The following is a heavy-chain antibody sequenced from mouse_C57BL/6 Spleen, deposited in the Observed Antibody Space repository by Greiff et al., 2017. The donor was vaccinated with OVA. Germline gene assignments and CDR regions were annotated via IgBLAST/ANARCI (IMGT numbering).Heavy chain of an antibody. CDR1: GYTFTSYW. D-gene: IGHD1-1*01. CDR2: IYPSDSET. J-gene: IGHJ4*01. V-gene: IGHV1-61*01. Sequence: QVQLQQPGAELVRPGSSVKLSCKASGYTFTSYWMDWVKQRPGQGLEWIGNIYPSDSETHYNQKFKDKATLTVDKSSSTAYMQLSSLTSEDSAVYYCARGPFITTVVAPYAMDYWGQGTSVTVSS. CDR3: ARGPFITTVVAPYAMDY.